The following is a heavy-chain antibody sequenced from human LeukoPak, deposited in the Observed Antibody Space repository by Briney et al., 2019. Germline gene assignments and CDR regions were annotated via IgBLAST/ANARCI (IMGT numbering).Heavy chain of an antibody. J-gene: IGHJ3*02. CDR2: IYYSGST. CDR1: GGSISSYH. Sequence: PSETLSLTCTVSGGSISSYHWSWIRQPPGKGLEWIGYIYYSGSTNYNPSLKSRVTISVDTSKNRFSLKLSSVTAADTAVYYCARHRNSGGTDAFDIWGQGTMVTVSS. V-gene: IGHV4-59*08. CDR3: ARHRNSGGTDAFDI. D-gene: IGHD2-15*01.